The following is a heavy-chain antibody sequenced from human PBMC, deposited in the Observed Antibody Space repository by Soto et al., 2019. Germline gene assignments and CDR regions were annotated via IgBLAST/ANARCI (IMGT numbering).Heavy chain of an antibody. J-gene: IGHJ4*02. CDR1: GGTFSSYA. CDR2: VIPIFGTA. Sequence: SVKVSCKASGGTFSSYAISWVRQAPGQGLEWMGGVIPIFGTANYAQKFQGRVTITADESTSTAYMELSSLRSEDTAVYYCARFPRERYFDWPREGWGQGTLVTVSS. V-gene: IGHV1-69*13. CDR3: ARFPRERYFDWPREG. D-gene: IGHD3-9*01.